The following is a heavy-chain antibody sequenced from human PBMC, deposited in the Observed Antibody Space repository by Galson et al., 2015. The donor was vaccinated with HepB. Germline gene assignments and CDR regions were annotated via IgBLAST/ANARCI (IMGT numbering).Heavy chain of an antibody. CDR2: ISGAGHNT. CDR3: AKDPDFDFYSEKSTTFDY. V-gene: IGHV3-23*01. Sequence: SLRLSCAASGFSFDTYAMSWVRQAPGKGLEWVSTISGAGHNTYYADAVRGRFTISRDNSMNTVYLQMISLGAVGTAMYYCAKDPDFDFYSEKSTTFDYWGRGTLVTVSS. J-gene: IGHJ4*02. D-gene: IGHD3/OR15-3a*01. CDR1: GFSFDTYA.